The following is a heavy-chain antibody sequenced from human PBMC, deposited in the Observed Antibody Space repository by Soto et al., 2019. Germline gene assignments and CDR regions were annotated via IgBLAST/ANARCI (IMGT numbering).Heavy chain of an antibody. CDR1: GYTFTGYY. V-gene: IGHV1-2*04. Sequence: GASVKVSCKASGYTFTGYYMHCVRQAPGQGLEWMGWINPNSGGTNYAQKFQGWVTMTRDTSISTAYMELSRLRSDDTAVYYCARVPLHYYYGMDVWGQGTTVTVSS. J-gene: IGHJ6*02. CDR3: ARVPLHYYYGMDV. CDR2: INPNSGGT.